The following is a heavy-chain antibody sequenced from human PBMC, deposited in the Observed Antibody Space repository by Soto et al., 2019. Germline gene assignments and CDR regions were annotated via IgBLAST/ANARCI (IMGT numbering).Heavy chain of an antibody. CDR1: GFTFSDYY. CDR2: ISSSGSTI. D-gene: IGHD3-3*01. V-gene: IGHV3-11*01. J-gene: IGHJ5*02. CDR3: ARDYDFWSGYATNWFDP. Sequence: GGSLRLSCAASGFTFSDYYMSWIRQAPGKGLEWVSYISSSGSTIYYADSVKGRFTISRDNAKNSLYLQMNSLRAEDTAVYYCARDYDFWSGYATNWFDPWGQGTLVTVSS.